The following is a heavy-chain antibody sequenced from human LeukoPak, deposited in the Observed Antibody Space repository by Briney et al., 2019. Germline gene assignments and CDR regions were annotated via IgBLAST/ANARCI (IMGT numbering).Heavy chain of an antibody. CDR3: ARLSGNNAFDI. J-gene: IGHJ3*02. Sequence: PGGSLRLSCAASGLTLSGYAMSWVRQAPGKGLEWVSAIGTAGDTYYPGSVKGRFTISRENAKNSLYLQMNSLRAGDTAVYYCARLSGNNAFDIWGQGTMVTVSS. V-gene: IGHV3-13*01. CDR2: IGTAGDT. D-gene: IGHD3-10*01. CDR1: GLTLSGYA.